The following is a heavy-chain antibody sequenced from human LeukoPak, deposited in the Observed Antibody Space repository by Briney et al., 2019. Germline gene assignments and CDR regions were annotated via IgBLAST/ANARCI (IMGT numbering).Heavy chain of an antibody. D-gene: IGHD3-10*01. CDR2: ISTYNGNA. J-gene: IGHJ5*02. CDR1: GYTFTRYG. Sequence: ASVKVSCKASGYTFTRYGISWVRQAPGQGLEWMGWISTYNGNANYAQKLQGRVTMTTDTSTSTAYMELRSLRSDDTAVYYCARDLSGMGYNWFDPWGQGTLVTVSS. CDR3: ARDLSGMGYNWFDP. V-gene: IGHV1-18*01.